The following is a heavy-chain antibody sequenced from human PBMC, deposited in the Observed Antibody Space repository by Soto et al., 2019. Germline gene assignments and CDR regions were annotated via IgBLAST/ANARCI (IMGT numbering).Heavy chain of an antibody. CDR2: ISYDGSNK. CDR3: ARPSSSSDHFDY. CDR1: GFTFSSYA. V-gene: IGHV3-30-3*01. D-gene: IGHD6-6*01. Sequence: QVQLVESGGGVVQPGRSLRLSCAASGFTFSSYAMHWVRQAPGKGLEWVAVISYDGSNKYYADSVKGRFTISIDNSKNTLYLQMNSLRAEDTAVYYCARPSSSSDHFDYWGQGTLVTVSS. J-gene: IGHJ4*02.